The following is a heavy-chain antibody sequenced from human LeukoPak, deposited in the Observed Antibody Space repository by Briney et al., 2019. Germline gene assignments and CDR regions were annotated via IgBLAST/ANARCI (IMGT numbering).Heavy chain of an antibody. V-gene: IGHV3-30*09. CDR3: ATVTKVDFDY. D-gene: IGHD4-11*01. Sequence: GGSLRLSCAASGFTFSSYTFYWFRQAPGKGLEWVASVSVEGTGRYFPGSVEGRFAISRDDSKKSVFLQMSNLRHEDTAVYFCATVTKVDFDYWGQGTLVPVSS. CDR1: GFTFSSYT. J-gene: IGHJ4*02. CDR2: VSVEGTGR.